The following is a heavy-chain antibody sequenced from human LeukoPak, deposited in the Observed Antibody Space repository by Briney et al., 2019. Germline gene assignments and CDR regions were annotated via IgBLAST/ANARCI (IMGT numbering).Heavy chain of an antibody. CDR2: ISTHNGNT. CDR1: GCSFISYG. CDR3: ARDGWAVALDY. Sequence: ASVKVSCKASGCSFISYGISWVRQAPGQGLEWMGWISTHNGNTNYAQKLQGRVTMTTDTSTSTAYMELRSLRSDDTAVYYCARDGWAVALDYWGQGTLVTVSS. J-gene: IGHJ4*02. D-gene: IGHD6-19*01. V-gene: IGHV1-18*01.